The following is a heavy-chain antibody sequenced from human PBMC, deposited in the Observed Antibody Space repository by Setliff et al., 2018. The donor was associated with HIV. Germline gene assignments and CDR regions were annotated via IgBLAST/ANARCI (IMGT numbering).Heavy chain of an antibody. Sequence: PGGSLRLSCAASGFTFTTDAMNWVRQAPGKGLEWVSSITESGGTYYADSVKGRFTTSRDNAKNSLYLQMNSLRAEDTAVYYCARDVDLPATGTTRYYGMDVWGQGTTVTVSS. CDR2: ITESGGT. CDR3: ARDVDLPATGTTRYYGMDV. V-gene: IGHV3-21*01. D-gene: IGHD1-1*01. CDR1: GFTFTTDA. J-gene: IGHJ6*02.